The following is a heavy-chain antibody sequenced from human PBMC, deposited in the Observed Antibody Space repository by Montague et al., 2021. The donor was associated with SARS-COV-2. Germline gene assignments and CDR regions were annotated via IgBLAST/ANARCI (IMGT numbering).Heavy chain of an antibody. CDR1: RGSVKSYY. Sequence: SETLSLTCAVYRGSVKSYYWTWIRQAPGKGLAWIGEINHSGTTSYNPSLKSRVTMSIDASKRQFSLRLNSVSAGDTAVYFCARGRPVQGSIRHFESVSSGVLDLWGPGSLVIVS. CDR3: ARGRPVQGSIRHFESVSSGVLDL. J-gene: IGHJ4*03. D-gene: IGHD2-8*01. CDR2: INHSGTT. V-gene: IGHV4-34*01.